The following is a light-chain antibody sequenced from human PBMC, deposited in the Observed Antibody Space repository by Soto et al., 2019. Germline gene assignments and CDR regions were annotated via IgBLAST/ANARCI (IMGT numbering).Light chain of an antibody. CDR2: GAS. Sequence: EIVMTQSPATLYVSPGERSTLSFRASQSVSSNLAWYQQKPGQAPRLLIYGASSRATGIPDRFSGSGSGTDFTLTISRLEPEDFAVYYCQQYGSSLWTFGQGTKVDIK. V-gene: IGKV3-20*01. CDR3: QQYGSSLWT. J-gene: IGKJ1*01. CDR1: QSVSSN.